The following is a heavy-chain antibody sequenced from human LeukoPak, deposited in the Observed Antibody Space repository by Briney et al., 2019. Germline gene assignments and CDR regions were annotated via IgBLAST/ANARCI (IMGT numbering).Heavy chain of an antibody. J-gene: IGHJ5*02. CDR1: GFTFSSYS. CDR2: ISSSSSTI. D-gene: IGHD2-2*01. Sequence: PGGSLRLSCAASGFTFSSYSMNWVRQAPGKGLEWVSYISSSSSTIYYADSVKGRFTISRDNAKNSLYLQMNSLRAEDTAVYYCARVSRTSFNWFDPWRQGTLVTVSP. CDR3: ARVSRTSFNWFDP. V-gene: IGHV3-48*04.